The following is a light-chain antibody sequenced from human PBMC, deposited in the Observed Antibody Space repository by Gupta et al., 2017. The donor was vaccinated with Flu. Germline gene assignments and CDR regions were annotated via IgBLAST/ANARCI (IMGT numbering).Light chain of an antibody. J-gene: IGKJ2*01. CDR1: QSLVYSDGNNY. V-gene: IGKV2-30*01. CDR3: MQATQRPPA. Sequence: VTLGQPASISCRSSQSLVYSDGNNYLNWVQQRPGQPPRRLIYKVSNRASGVPDRFSGSGSGTDFTLKISRVEAEDVGVYYCMQATQRPPAFGQGTKLEIK. CDR2: KVS.